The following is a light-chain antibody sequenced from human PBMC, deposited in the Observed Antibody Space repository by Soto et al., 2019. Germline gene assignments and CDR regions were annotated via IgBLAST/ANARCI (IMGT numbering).Light chain of an antibody. CDR2: EVS. CDR1: SIDVGGYNY. CDR3: SSYTSSSTYV. V-gene: IGLV2-14*01. J-gene: IGLJ1*01. Sequence: QSALTQPASVSGSPGQSITISCTGTSIDVGGYNYVSGYQQHPGKAPKLMIYEVSNRPSGVSNRFSGSKSGNTASLTISGLQAEDEADYYCSSYTSSSTYVFGTGTQLIVL.